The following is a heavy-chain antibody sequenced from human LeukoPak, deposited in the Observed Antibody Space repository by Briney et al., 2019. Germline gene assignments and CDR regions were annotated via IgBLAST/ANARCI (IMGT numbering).Heavy chain of an antibody. CDR2: INTDGSMT. CDR1: GFTFSNYW. J-gene: IGHJ4*02. D-gene: IGHD1-26*01. Sequence: GGSLRLSCAASGFTFSNYWMHWVRHAPGKGLVWVSRINTDGSMTNYADSVKGRFTFSRDNAKNTLYLQMNSLRAEDTAVYYCARIIVGATGVDYWGQGTLVTVSS. CDR3: ARIIVGATGVDY. V-gene: IGHV3-74*01.